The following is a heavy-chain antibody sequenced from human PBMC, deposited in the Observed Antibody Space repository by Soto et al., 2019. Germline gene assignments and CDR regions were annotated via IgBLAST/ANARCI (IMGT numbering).Heavy chain of an antibody. CDR2: IYYGGST. D-gene: IGHD3-22*01. Sequence: SETLSLTCTVSGGSISSSSYYWGWIRQPPGKGLEWIGSIYYGGSTYYNPSLKSRVTISVDTSKNQFSLKLSSVTAADTAVYYCARRGYYDSSGYYHDAFDIWGQGTMVTVSS. V-gene: IGHV4-39*01. CDR3: ARRGYYDSSGYYHDAFDI. CDR1: GGSISSSSYY. J-gene: IGHJ3*02.